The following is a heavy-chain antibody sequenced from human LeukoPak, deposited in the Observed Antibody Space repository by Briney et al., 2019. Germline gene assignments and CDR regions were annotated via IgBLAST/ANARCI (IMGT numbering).Heavy chain of an antibody. CDR3: ARCHYDSSGYNSVPSHLDY. J-gene: IGHJ4*02. Sequence: GGSLRLSCAASGFTFSSYWMTWVRQAPGKGLEWVANIKQDGSAKYYVDSLRGRFSISRDNVKNSLFLQMNSLSAEDTAVYYCARCHYDSSGYNSVPSHLDYWGQETLVTVSS. CDR1: GFTFSSYW. D-gene: IGHD3-22*01. V-gene: IGHV3-7*01. CDR2: IKQDGSAK.